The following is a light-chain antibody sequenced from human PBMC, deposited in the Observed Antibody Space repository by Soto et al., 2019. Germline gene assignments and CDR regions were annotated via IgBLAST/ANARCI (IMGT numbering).Light chain of an antibody. J-gene: IGLJ3*02. Sequence: QSALAQPPSVSGSPGQSVTISCTGTSSHVSDYYRFSWYQHLPGSAPKLLIYGVSNRPSGVPDRFSGSKSGTSASLAITGLQAEDEADYYCQTYDTSLRGWVFGGGTKLTVL. CDR3: QTYDTSLRGWV. V-gene: IGLV2-18*01. CDR2: GVS. CDR1: SSHVSDYYR.